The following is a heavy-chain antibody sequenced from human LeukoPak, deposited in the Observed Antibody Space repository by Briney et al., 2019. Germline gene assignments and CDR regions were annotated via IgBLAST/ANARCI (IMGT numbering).Heavy chain of an antibody. Sequence: GGSLRLSCAASGFTFDDYAMHWVRQAPGKGLEWVSGISWNSGSIGYADSVKGRFTISRDNAKNSLYLQMNRLRAEDTALYYCAKGQGDTIFGVVTCFDYWGQGTLVTVSS. CDR2: ISWNSGSI. CDR3: AKGQGDTIFGVVTCFDY. J-gene: IGHJ4*02. D-gene: IGHD3-3*01. V-gene: IGHV3-9*01. CDR1: GFTFDDYA.